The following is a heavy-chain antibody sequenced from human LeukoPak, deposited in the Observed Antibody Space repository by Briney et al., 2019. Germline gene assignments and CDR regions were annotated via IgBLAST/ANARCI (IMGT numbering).Heavy chain of an antibody. CDR3: ARGPQDGYDSSGPRGGYFDY. V-gene: IGHV1-46*01. Sequence: ASVKVSCKASGYTFTSYYMHWVRQAPGQGLEWMGIINPSGGSTSYAQKFQGRVTMTRDMSTSTVYMELSSLRSEDTAVYYCARGPQDGYDSSGPRGGYFDYWGQGTLVTVSS. CDR1: GYTFTSYY. D-gene: IGHD3-22*01. CDR2: INPSGGST. J-gene: IGHJ4*02.